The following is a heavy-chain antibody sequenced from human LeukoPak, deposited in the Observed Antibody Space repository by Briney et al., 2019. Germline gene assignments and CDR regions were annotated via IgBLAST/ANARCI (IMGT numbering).Heavy chain of an antibody. J-gene: IGHJ4*02. CDR1: GFTFSDYY. V-gene: IGHV3-11*01. CDR3: ARLRYYSESNANNRFDY. D-gene: IGHD3-22*01. Sequence: GGSLRLSCAASGFTFSDYYMSWIRQAPGKGLEWVSYISSSGSTIYYADSVKGRFTISRDNAKNSLYLQMNSLRAEDTAVYYCARLRYYSESNANNRFDYWGQGTLVTVSS. CDR2: ISSSGSTI.